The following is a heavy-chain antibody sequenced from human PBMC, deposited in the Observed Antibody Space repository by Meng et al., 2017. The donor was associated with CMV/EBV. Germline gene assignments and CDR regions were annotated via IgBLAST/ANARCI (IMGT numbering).Heavy chain of an antibody. CDR1: GYTFTSYY. V-gene: IGHV1-46*01. Sequence: ASVKVSCKASGYTFTSYYMHWVRQAPGQGLEWMGIINPSGGSTSYAQKFQGRVTMTRDTSTSTVYMELSSLRSEDTAVYCCARGGWLKVVITEPDYWGQGTLVTVSS. J-gene: IGHJ4*02. CDR3: ARGGWLKVVITEPDY. CDR2: INPSGGST. D-gene: IGHD3-22*01.